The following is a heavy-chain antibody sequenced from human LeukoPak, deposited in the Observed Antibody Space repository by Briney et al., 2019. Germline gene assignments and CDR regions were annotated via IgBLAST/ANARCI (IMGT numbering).Heavy chain of an antibody. D-gene: IGHD1-26*01. CDR1: GFTFSSYW. V-gene: IGHV3-74*01. Sequence: GGSLRLSCAASGFTFSSYWMFWVRQAPGKGLEWVSRINSDGSRTIYADSVKGRFTISRDNAKNTLYLQMNSLRAEDTAVYYCARGDVGATSGPFDYWGQGSLVTVSS. J-gene: IGHJ4*02. CDR2: INSDGSRT. CDR3: ARGDVGATSGPFDY.